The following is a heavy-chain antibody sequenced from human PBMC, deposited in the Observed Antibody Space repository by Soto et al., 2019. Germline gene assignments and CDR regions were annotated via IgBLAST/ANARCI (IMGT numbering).Heavy chain of an antibody. J-gene: IGHJ2*01. CDR2: IIPIFGTA. CDR3: ASTLYFSTAYYYWSPGL. Sequence: SVKVSCKASEATFRNYAISSVRQAPGQGLEWMGGIIPIFGTANYAQKFQGRVTITADTSANTVYLELSSLRSEDTAVYYCASTLYFSTAYYYWSPGLRGRGILVTRSS. D-gene: IGHD3-22*01. CDR1: EATFRNYA. V-gene: IGHV1-69*06.